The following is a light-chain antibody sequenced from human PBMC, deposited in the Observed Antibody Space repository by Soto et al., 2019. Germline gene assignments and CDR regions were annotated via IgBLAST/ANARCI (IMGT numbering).Light chain of an antibody. J-gene: IGKJ3*01. CDR1: QDIQTY. V-gene: IGKV1-9*01. Sequence: IQLTQSPSSLSASVGDRVSITCRASQDIQTYLAWYQQQQGKAPKLLISGTFTLQSGVPSRFNGSGSGTEFALTISRLQPEDFATYYCQHLHNYPPFTFGPGTKVDLE. CDR2: GTF. CDR3: QHLHNYPPFT.